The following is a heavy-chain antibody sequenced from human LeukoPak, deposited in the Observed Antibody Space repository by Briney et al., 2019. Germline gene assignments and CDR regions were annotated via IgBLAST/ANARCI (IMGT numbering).Heavy chain of an antibody. J-gene: IGHJ4*02. D-gene: IGHD3-9*01. CDR1: GFTVSSNY. V-gene: IGHV3-48*04. CDR2: ISSSSSTI. CDR3: ARDGNDILTGPLGY. Sequence: GGSLRLSCAASGFTVSSNYMSWVRQAPGKGLEWVSYISSSSSTIYYADSVKGRLTISRDNAKNSLYLQMNSLRAEDTAVYYCARDGNDILTGPLGYWGQGTLVTVSS.